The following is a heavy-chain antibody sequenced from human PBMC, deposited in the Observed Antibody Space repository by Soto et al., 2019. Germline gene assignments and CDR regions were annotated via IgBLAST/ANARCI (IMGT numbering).Heavy chain of an antibody. Sequence: ASVKVSCKASGGTFSSYAISWVRQAPGQGLEWMGGIIPIFGTANYTQKFQGRVTITADESTSTAYMELSSLRSEDTAVYYCARGSGTGLVVGPKCWFDPWGQGTLVTVSS. V-gene: IGHV1-69*13. J-gene: IGHJ5*02. CDR1: GGTFSSYA. CDR3: ARGSGTGLVVGPKCWFDP. D-gene: IGHD1-26*01. CDR2: IIPIFGTA.